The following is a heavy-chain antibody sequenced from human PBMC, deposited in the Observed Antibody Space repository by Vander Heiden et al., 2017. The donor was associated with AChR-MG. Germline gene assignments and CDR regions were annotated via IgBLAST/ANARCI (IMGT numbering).Heavy chain of an antibody. CDR3: ARVFGVPGGYSYGHTGSFYYGMDV. CDR1: GGTFSSYA. D-gene: IGHD5-18*01. Sequence: QVQLLQSGAEVKKPGSSVKVSCKVSGGTFSSYAISWVRQAPGQGLEWMGRIIPLLGIVNYAQRFQGRVTITADKSTITAYMELSSLGYEDTAVYYCARVFGVPGGYSYGHTGSFYYGMDVWGQGTTVSVSS. CDR2: IIPLLGIV. V-gene: IGHV1-69*04. J-gene: IGHJ6*02.